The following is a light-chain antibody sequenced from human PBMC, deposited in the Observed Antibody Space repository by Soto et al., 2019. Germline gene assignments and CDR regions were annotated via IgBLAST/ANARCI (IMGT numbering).Light chain of an antibody. J-gene: IGKJ1*01. CDR3: HQRQSWTRT. V-gene: IGKV3-11*01. CDR2: LAS. Sequence: ENVLTQSPGSLSLSPGERATVSCRASQAVNTRLAWYQHKPGQAPRLLIYLASNRAAGVPARFSGSGSGTDFTLTISDVENEDFAVYYCHQRQSWTRTFGQGTKVDI. CDR1: QAVNTR.